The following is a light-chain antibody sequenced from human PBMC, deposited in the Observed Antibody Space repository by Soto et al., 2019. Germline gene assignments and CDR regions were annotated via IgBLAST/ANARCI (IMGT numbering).Light chain of an antibody. CDR2: TAS. CDR3: QQSYSTPWT. Sequence: DIQMTQSPSSLSASVGDRVTITCRVSQNIKNYLSWYQQKPGKAPKLLIYTASSLQSGVPSRFSGSGFGTDFSLTIDSLQPEDFASYYCQQSYSTPWTFGRGTKVEIK. J-gene: IGKJ1*01. CDR1: QNIKNY. V-gene: IGKV1-39*01.